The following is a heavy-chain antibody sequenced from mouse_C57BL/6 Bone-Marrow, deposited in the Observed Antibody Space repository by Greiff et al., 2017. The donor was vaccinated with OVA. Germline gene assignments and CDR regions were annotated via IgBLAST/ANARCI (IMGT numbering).Heavy chain of an antibody. Sequence: VQLQQSGAELVRPGTSVKVSCKASGYAFTNYLIEWVKQRPGQGLEWIGVINPGSGGPNYNEKFKGKATLTADKSSSTAYMQLSSLTSEDSAVYFCARRAPIYYYGSSYGYWGQGTTLTVSS. CDR3: ARRAPIYYYGSSYGY. J-gene: IGHJ2*01. CDR1: GYAFTNYL. CDR2: INPGSGGP. V-gene: IGHV1-54*01. D-gene: IGHD1-1*01.